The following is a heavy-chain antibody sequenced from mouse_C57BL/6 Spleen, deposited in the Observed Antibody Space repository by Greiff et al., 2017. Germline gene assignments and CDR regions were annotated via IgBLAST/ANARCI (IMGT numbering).Heavy chain of an antibody. CDR1: GYAFTNYL. J-gene: IGHJ1*03. Sequence: QVQLQQSGAELVRPGTSVKVSCKASGYAFTNYLIEWVKQRPGQGLEWIGVLNPGSGGTNYNEKFKGKATLTADKSSSTAYMQLSSLTSEDSAVYFCARCDYDGYWYFDVWGTGTTVTVSS. V-gene: IGHV1-54*01. CDR2: LNPGSGGT. D-gene: IGHD2-4*01. CDR3: ARCDYDGYWYFDV.